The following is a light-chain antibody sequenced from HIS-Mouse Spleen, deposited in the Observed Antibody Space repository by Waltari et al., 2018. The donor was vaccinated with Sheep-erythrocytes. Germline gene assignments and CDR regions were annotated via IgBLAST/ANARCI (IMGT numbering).Light chain of an antibody. CDR3: CSYAGSSTPWV. CDR1: SRDVGSYNL. Sequence: QSALTQPASVSGSPGQSITISCTGTSRDVGSYNLVSWYQQHPGKAPKLRIHEGSKRSSGVSNRFSGSKSGNTASLTISGLQAEDEADYYCCSYAGSSTPWVFGGGTKLTVL. V-gene: IGLV2-23*01. J-gene: IGLJ3*02. CDR2: EGS.